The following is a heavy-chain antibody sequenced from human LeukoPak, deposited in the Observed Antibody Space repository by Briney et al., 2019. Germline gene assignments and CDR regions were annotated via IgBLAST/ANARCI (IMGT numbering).Heavy chain of an antibody. CDR1: GYTLTELS. CDR2: FDPEDGET. J-gene: IGHJ6*02. V-gene: IGHV1-24*01. CDR3: ATDIVVVPAAKDNYYYYGMDV. Sequence: ASVKVSCKVSGYTLTELSMHWVRQAPGKGLGWMGGFDPEDGETIYAQKFQGRVTMTEDTSTDTAYMELSSLRSEDTAVYYCATDIVVVPAAKDNYYYYGMDVWGQGTTVTVSS. D-gene: IGHD2-2*01.